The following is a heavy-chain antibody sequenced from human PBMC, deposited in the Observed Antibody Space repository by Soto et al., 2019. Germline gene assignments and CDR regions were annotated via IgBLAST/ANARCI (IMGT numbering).Heavy chain of an antibody. CDR3: AIDRSNWGYGMDF. D-gene: IGHD7-27*01. Sequence: SETLSLTCTVSGGSVSSGSYYWSWIRQPPGKGLEWIGYIFYSGSTNYNPSLKSRVSISVDTSKNQFSLKLSSVTAADTAVYYCAIDRSNWGYGMDFWCQGTTVTVSS. J-gene: IGHJ6*02. V-gene: IGHV4-61*01. CDR1: GGSVSSGSYY. CDR2: IFYSGST.